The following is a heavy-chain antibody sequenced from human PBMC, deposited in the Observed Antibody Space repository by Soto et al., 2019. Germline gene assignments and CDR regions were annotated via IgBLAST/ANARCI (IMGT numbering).Heavy chain of an antibody. CDR2: IRGSGGST. CDR3: AKDSQQWLVQGSLWFDP. Sequence: EVQLLESGGGLVQPGGSLRLSCAASGFTFSSYAMSWVRQAPGKGLEWVSAIRGSGGSTYYADSVKGRFTISRDNSKNTLYLQMNSLRAEDTAVYYCAKDSQQWLVQGSLWFDPWGQGTLVTVSS. CDR1: GFTFSSYA. D-gene: IGHD6-19*01. V-gene: IGHV3-23*01. J-gene: IGHJ5*02.